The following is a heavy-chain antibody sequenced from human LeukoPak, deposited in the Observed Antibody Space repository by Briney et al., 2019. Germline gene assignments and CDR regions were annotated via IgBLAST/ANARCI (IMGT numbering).Heavy chain of an antibody. CDR3: ARLIVGARLAFDI. D-gene: IGHD1-26*01. CDR1: GGSISSGDYS. CDR2: IYYSGST. Sequence: SETLSLTCTVSGGSISSGDYSWSWIRQPPGKGLEWIGYIYYSGSTYYNPSLKSRVTISVDTSKNQFSLKLSSVTAADTAVYYCARLIVGARLAFDIWGQGTMVTVSS. V-gene: IGHV4-30-4*01. J-gene: IGHJ3*02.